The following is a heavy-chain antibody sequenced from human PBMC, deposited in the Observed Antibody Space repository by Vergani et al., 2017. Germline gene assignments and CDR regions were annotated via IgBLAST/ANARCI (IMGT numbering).Heavy chain of an antibody. Sequence: EVQLVESGGGLVKPGGSLRLSCAASGFTFSSYSMNWVRQAPGKGLEWVSVIYSGGSTYYADSVKGRFTISRDNSKNTLYLQMNSLRAEDTAVYYCARDYYDSSGYYYWGQGTLVTVSS. CDR3: ARDYYDSSGYYY. D-gene: IGHD3-22*01. J-gene: IGHJ4*02. V-gene: IGHV3-66*01. CDR1: GFTFSSYS. CDR2: IYSGGST.